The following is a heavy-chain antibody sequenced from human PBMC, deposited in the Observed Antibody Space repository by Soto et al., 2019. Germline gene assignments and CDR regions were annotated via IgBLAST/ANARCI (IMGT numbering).Heavy chain of an antibody. CDR1: GYTFTSYG. D-gene: IGHD2-15*01. Sequence: QVQLVQSGAEVKKPGASVKVSCKASGYTFTSYGISWVRQAPGQGLEWMGWISAYNGNTNYAQKLQVRVTMTTDTFTSTAYMELRGLRSDDTAVYYCARARTVLLPFDYWGQGTLVTVSS. J-gene: IGHJ4*02. V-gene: IGHV1-18*01. CDR2: ISAYNGNT. CDR3: ARARTVLLPFDY.